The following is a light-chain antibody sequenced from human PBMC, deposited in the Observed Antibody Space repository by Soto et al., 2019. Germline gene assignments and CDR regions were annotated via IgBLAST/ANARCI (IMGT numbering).Light chain of an antibody. Sequence: EIVLTQSPGTLSLSPGERATLSCRASQSLPNNYLAWYQQKPGRAHRLLIYGAYSGASGIPDRFSGSGSGTDFTLTISRLEPEDFAMYYCQQYGYLVTFGGGTKV. CDR2: GAY. CDR3: QQYGYLVT. V-gene: IGKV3-20*01. CDR1: QSLPNNY. J-gene: IGKJ4*01.